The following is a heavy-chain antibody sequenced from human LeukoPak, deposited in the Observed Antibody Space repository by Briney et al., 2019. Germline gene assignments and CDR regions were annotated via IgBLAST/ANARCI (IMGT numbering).Heavy chain of an antibody. CDR1: GFTFSSSD. D-gene: IGHD1-26*01. J-gene: IGHJ4*02. V-gene: IGHV3-30*02. CDR2: IRSDGSDK. Sequence: GGSLRLSCAASGFTFSSSDMPWLRQAPGKGLEWVAFIRSDGSDKYYGDSVKGRVTISRDNSKNTLDLQMKSLRGEDTAVYYCAKAVGASRPFDYWGQGTRSPSPQ. CDR3: AKAVGASRPFDY.